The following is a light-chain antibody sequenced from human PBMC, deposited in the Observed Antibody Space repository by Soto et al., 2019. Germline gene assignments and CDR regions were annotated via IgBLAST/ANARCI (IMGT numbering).Light chain of an antibody. V-gene: IGKV3-11*01. CDR3: QQRSNLLFT. Sequence: EIVLTQSPATLSLSPGERATLSCRASQSVSSYLAWYQQKPGQAPRLLIYDASNRATGIPARFSGSGSGTDFTLTISSPEPEYFAVYYCQQRSNLLFTCGPGTKVDIK. J-gene: IGKJ3*01. CDR1: QSVSSY. CDR2: DAS.